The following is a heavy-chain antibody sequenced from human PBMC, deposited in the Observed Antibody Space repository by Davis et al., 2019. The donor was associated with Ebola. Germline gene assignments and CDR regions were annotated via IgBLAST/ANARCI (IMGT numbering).Heavy chain of an antibody. V-gene: IGHV3-7*03. CDR2: IKQDGSEK. Sequence: GGSLRLSCAASGFTFSSYEMNWVRQAPGKGLEWVANIKQDGSEKYYVDSVKGRFTISRDNAKNSLYLQMNSLRAEDTAVYYCARDLPKYYDFWSGYFDYWGQGTLVTVSS. D-gene: IGHD3-3*01. CDR3: ARDLPKYYDFWSGYFDY. J-gene: IGHJ4*02. CDR1: GFTFSSYE.